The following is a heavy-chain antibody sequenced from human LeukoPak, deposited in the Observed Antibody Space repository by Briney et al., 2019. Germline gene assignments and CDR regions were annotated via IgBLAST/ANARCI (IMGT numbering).Heavy chain of an antibody. CDR2: VHLSGRT. CDR3: AREGGPYRPLDY. Sequence: SETLSLTCGVSGGSISTTNWWTWVRQPPGEGLEWIGEVHLSGRTHYNPSLESRVTMSVDMSENHISLRLTSVTAADTAVYYYAREGGPYRPLDYSGQGTLVTVSS. CDR1: GGSISTTNW. V-gene: IGHV4-4*02. J-gene: IGHJ4*02.